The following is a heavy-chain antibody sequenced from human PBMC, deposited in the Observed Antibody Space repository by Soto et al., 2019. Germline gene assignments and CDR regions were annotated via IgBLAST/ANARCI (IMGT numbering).Heavy chain of an antibody. J-gene: IGHJ5*02. CDR3: AREGGRGDFWSGSGGWFDP. CDR1: GFTFSDYY. D-gene: IGHD3-3*01. V-gene: IGHV3-11*01. CDR2: ISSSGGTI. Sequence: GSMRLSCAASGFTFSDYYMSWIRQAPGKGLEWVSYISSSGGTIFYADSVKGRFTISRDNAKNSLYLQMNSLRAEDTAVYYCAREGGRGDFWSGSGGWFDPWGQGTLVTVSS.